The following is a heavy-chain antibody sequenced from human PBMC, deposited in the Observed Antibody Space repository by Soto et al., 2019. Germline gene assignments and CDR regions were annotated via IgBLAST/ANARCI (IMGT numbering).Heavy chain of an antibody. CDR3: AKGVDTAKDAY. Sequence: VQLVESGGGLIQPGGSLRLSCAASGFTVSSNHMTWIRQAPGRGPEWVSTIYHGGNTYYADSVKGRFAISRDNSKNRLYLQMNSLRAEDTAVYYCAKGVDTAKDAYWGQGTLVTVSS. D-gene: IGHD5-18*01. CDR1: GFTVSSNH. V-gene: IGHV3-53*01. J-gene: IGHJ4*02. CDR2: IYHGGNT.